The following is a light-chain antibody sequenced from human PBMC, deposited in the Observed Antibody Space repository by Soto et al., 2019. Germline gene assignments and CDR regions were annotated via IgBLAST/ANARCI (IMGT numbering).Light chain of an antibody. CDR1: SSDVGGYDY. V-gene: IGLV2-14*01. CDR3: SSYSTSTAYL. Sequence: QSALTKPASVSGSPGQSITISCTGTSSDVGGYDYVSWYQLHPGKAPKLMVFEVSNRPSGVSYRFSGSKSGNTASLTISGLQAEDEADYFCSSYSTSTAYLFGTGTKVTVL. J-gene: IGLJ1*01. CDR2: EVS.